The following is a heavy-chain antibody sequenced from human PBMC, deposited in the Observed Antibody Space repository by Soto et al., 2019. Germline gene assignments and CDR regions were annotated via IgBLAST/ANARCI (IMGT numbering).Heavy chain of an antibody. CDR3: ARGPRVSSTGTGAH. J-gene: IGHJ4*02. V-gene: IGHV3-74*01. D-gene: IGHD1-1*01. CDR1: GFTFSAYW. CDR2: ISDDGSTA. Sequence: GGALRLSCAGSGFTFSAYWMHWVRQVPGKGLTWVSRISDDGSTATYADSVKCRFIISRDNAKNTLYLEMNTLRADDSGLYYCARGPRVSSTGTGAHWGRGTLVTVSS.